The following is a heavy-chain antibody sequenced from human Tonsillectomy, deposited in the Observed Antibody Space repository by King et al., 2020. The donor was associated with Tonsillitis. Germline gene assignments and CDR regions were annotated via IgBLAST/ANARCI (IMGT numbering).Heavy chain of an antibody. V-gene: IGHV4-38-2*01. CDR1: GYSISSGYY. D-gene: IGHD3-3*01. Sequence: VQLQESGPGLVKPSETLSLTCAVSGYSISSGYYWGWIRQPPGKGLEWIGSIYHSGSTYYNPSLKSRVTISVDTSKTQFSLKLSSVTAADTAVYYCASTTAGGYSVNWNGPAKIDYWGQGTLVTVSS. J-gene: IGHJ4*02. CDR2: IYHSGST. CDR3: ASTTAGGYSVNWNGPAKIDY.